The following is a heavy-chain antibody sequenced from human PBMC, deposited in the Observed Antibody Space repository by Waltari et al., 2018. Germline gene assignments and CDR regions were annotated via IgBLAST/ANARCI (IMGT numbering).Heavy chain of an antibody. CDR3: ARDPGGG. CDR1: GYTFTSYY. CDR2: INPSGSSK. J-gene: IGHJ4*02. Sequence: QVQLVQSGAEVKKPGASVKVSCKASGYTFTSYYMHWVRQAPGQGLEWMGIINPSGSSKSYAQKFQGRFTISRDNSKNTLYLQMNSLRAEDTAVYYCARDPGGGWGQGTLVTVSS. V-gene: IGHV1-46*01. D-gene: IGHD3-16*01.